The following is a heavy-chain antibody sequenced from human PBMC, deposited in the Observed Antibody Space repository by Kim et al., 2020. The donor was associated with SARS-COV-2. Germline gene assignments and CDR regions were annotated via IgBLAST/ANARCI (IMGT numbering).Heavy chain of an antibody. V-gene: IGHV3-73*01. Sequence: GGSLRLSCAASGFTFSASDIHWVRQASGKGLEWVGRITSKPRNYATAYAASVKGRLTISRDDSENTAYIQMNSLKIEDTAAYYCIRRHWSSTNCQSFDIWGQGTMVTVSS. J-gene: IGHJ3*02. D-gene: IGHD2-2*01. CDR3: IRRHWSSTNCQSFDI. CDR2: ITSKPRNYAT. CDR1: GFTFSASD.